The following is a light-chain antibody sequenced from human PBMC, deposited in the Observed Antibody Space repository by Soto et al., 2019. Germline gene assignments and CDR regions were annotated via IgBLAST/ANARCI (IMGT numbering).Light chain of an antibody. CDR1: QSVSNNY. Sequence: EVVLTQSPATLSLSPGERATFSCSASQSVSNNYLAWQQQKPGQARRLLIYGASNRATGIPDRFSGSGSGTDFTLTISRLEPEVFAVYYCQQYGSSALTFGGGTKVEIK. V-gene: IGKV3-20*01. CDR3: QQYGSSALT. J-gene: IGKJ4*01. CDR2: GAS.